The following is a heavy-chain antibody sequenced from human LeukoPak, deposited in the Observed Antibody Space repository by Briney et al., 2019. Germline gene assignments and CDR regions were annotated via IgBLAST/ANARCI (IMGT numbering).Heavy chain of an antibody. CDR2: IKPDGSQK. V-gene: IGHV3-7*01. Sequence: GGSLRLSCAASGFSFSSSWMSWVRQAPGKGLECVANIKPDGSQKYYVDSMKGRFTVSRDNAKNSLYLQMDSLRAEDTAVYYCASGNYFNFWGQGTLVTVSS. CDR3: ASGNYFNF. J-gene: IGHJ4*02. D-gene: IGHD1-1*01. CDR1: GFSFSSSW.